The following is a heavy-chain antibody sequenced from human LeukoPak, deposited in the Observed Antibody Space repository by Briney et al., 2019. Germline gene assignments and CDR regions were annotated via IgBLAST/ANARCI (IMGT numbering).Heavy chain of an antibody. J-gene: IGHJ6*03. CDR2: IYYSGST. CDR3: ARRRPGTPRFHYYYMDV. Sequence: SETLSLTCTVSGGSISSSSYYWGWIRQPPGKGLEWIGSIYYSGSTYYNPSLKSRVTISVDTSENQFSLKLSSVTAADAAIYYCARRRPGTPRFHYYYMDVWGKGTTVTVSS. V-gene: IGHV4-39*07. D-gene: IGHD2-21*01. CDR1: GGSISSSSYY.